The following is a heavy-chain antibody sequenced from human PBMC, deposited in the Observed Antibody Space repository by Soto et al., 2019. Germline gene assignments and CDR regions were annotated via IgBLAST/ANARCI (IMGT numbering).Heavy chain of an antibody. J-gene: IGHJ4*02. CDR2: ISGSGGST. D-gene: IGHD2-15*01. Sequence: EVQLLESGGGLVQPGGSLRLSCAASGFTFSSYAMSWVRQAPGKGLEWVSAISGSGGSTYYADSVKGRFTISRDNSKNTLYLQMKSLRAEDTAVYYCAKDSGGIGRSFDYWGQGTLVTVSS. CDR3: AKDSGGIGRSFDY. CDR1: GFTFSSYA. V-gene: IGHV3-23*01.